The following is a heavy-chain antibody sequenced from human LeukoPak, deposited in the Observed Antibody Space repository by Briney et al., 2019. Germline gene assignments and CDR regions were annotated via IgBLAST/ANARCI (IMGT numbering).Heavy chain of an antibody. CDR1: GFTVDSNY. CDR2: IYTGGNT. V-gene: IGHV3-53*01. D-gene: IGHD3-22*01. Sequence: GGSLRLSCAAFGFTVDSNYLSWVRQAAGKGLEWVSTIYTGGNTYYAASVKGRFTISRDFSKNTVFLHMNSLRAEDTAMYYCARGDDSGYYDYFDYWGQGALVTVSS. CDR3: ARGDDSGYYDYFDY. J-gene: IGHJ4*02.